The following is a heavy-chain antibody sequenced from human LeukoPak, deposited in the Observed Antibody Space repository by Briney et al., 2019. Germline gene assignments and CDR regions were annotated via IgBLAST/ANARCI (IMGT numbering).Heavy chain of an antibody. D-gene: IGHD3-22*01. CDR1: GGTFSNYA. J-gene: IGHJ1*01. CDR3: ARDDYYDSSGYYTL. Sequence: ASVKVSCKASGGTFSNYAIGWVRQAPGQGLEWMGWINTYIGNTNYAQKFQGRVTVTTDTSTSTAYMELRSLRSDDTAVYYCARDDYYDSSGYYTLWGQGTLVTVSS. V-gene: IGHV1-18*01. CDR2: INTYIGNT.